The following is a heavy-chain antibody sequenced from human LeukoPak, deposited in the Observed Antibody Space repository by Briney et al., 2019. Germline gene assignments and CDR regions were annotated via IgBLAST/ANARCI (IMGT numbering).Heavy chain of an antibody. Sequence: GGSLRLSCAASGFTFSSYAMSWVRQARGKGVEWVSAISGSGGSTYYADSVKGRFTISRDNSKNTLYLQMNSLRAEDTAVYYCAKTGTPWYYFDYWGQGTLVTVSS. J-gene: IGHJ4*02. CDR1: GFTFSSYA. CDR2: ISGSGGST. V-gene: IGHV3-23*01. CDR3: AKTGTPWYYFDY. D-gene: IGHD6-13*01.